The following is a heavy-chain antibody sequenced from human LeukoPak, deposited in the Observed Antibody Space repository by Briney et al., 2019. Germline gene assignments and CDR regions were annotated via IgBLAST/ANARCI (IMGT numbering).Heavy chain of an antibody. CDR2: ITSRGEDT. V-gene: IGHV3-23*01. D-gene: IGHD1-26*01. J-gene: IGHJ4*02. CDR1: EFTFSIYA. Sequence: GGSLRLSCAASEFTFSIYAMSWVRQAPGKGLEWVSSITSRGEDTWYAGSVKGRFTISRDNSKNTLYLQMNSLRAEDTAVYYCAKAGAETRKYFDYWGQGTLVTVSS. CDR3: AKAGAETRKYFDY.